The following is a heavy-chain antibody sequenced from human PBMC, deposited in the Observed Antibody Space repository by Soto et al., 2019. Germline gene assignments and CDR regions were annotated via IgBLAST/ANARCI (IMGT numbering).Heavy chain of an antibody. V-gene: IGHV4-4*02. CDR2: IYHSGST. D-gene: IGHD4-17*01. CDR3: AKIKYYSVYPLRDY. J-gene: IGHJ4*02. CDR1: GGSINNSDW. Sequence: QVQLQESGPGLVKPSGTLSLTCAVSGGSINNSDWWSWVRQPPGKGLEWIGEIYHSGSTTYNSSLKSRVTMTVDKSKNQFSLKLSSVTAADTAVYYCAKIKYYSVYPLRDYWGQGTLVTVSS.